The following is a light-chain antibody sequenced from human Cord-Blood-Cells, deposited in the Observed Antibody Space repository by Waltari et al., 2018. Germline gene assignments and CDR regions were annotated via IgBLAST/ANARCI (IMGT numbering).Light chain of an antibody. CDR1: QSISSY. CDR2: AAS. J-gene: IGKJ1*01. V-gene: IGKV1-39*01. CDR3: QQRYSTRWT. Sequence: DIQMTQSPSSLSASVGDRVTITCRASQSISSYLHWYQQKPGKAHKPLIYAASSLQSGVQSRFSGSGSGTDFTLTISSLQPEDVATYYCQQRYSTRWTFSQGNKVEIK.